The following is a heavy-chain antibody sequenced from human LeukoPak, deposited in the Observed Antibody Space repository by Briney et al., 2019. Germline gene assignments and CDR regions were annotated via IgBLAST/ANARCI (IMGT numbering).Heavy chain of an antibody. D-gene: IGHD1-26*01. J-gene: IGHJ3*02. Sequence: SETLSLTCTVSGGSITTYYWSWIRQPPGKGLEWIGYIYYSGSTNYNPSLKSRVTISVDTSKNQFSLKLSSVTAADTAVYYCATGPGSFPLAFDIWGQGTMVTVSS. CDR1: GGSITTYY. CDR3: ATGPGSFPLAFDI. V-gene: IGHV4-59*01. CDR2: IYYSGST.